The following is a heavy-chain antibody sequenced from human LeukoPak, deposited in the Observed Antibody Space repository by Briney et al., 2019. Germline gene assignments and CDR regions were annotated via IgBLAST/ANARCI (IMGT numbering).Heavy chain of an antibody. CDR2: IRGSGTTT. V-gene: IGHV3-23*01. J-gene: IGHJ4*02. D-gene: IGHD3-3*01. CDR1: GFTFSSYA. CDR3: AKDVTPLAIFGVGTDF. Sequence: PGGSLRLSCAASGFTFSSYAMSWVRQAPGKGLEWVSGIRGSGTTTYYADSVKGRFTISRDNSKNTLYLQMNSLRAEDTAVYYCAKDVTPLAIFGVGTDFWGQGTLVTVSS.